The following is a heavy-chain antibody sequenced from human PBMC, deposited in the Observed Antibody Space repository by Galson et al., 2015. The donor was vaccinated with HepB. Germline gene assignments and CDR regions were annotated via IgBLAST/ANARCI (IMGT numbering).Heavy chain of an antibody. CDR2: IIPIFGIA. Sequence: SVKVSCKASGGTFSSYAISWVRQAPGQGLEWMGGIIPIFGIANYAQKFQGRVTITADKSTSTAYMELSSLRSEDTAVYYCARGTVDTAMAPARGRGVWGQVALVTVSS. D-gene: IGHD5-18*01. J-gene: IGHJ4*02. CDR3: ARGTVDTAMAPARGRGV. V-gene: IGHV1-69*10. CDR1: GGTFSSYA.